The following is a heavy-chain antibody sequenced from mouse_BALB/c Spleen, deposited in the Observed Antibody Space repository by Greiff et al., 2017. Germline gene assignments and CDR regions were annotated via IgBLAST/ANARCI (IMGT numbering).Heavy chain of an antibody. CDR2: IYPYNGGT. D-gene: IGHD1-1*01. Sequence: DVKFQESGPELVKPGASVKISCKASGYTFTDYNMPWVKQSHGKSLEWIGYIYPYNGGTGYNQKFKSKATLTVDNSSSTAYMELRSLTSEDSAVYYCAREDYYGSSYDAMDYWGQGTSVTVSS. CDR1: GYTFTDYN. V-gene: IGHV1S29*02. J-gene: IGHJ4*01. CDR3: AREDYYGSSYDAMDY.